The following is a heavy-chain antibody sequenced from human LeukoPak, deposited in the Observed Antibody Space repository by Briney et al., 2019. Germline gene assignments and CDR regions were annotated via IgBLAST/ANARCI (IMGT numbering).Heavy chain of an antibody. CDR3: ARGDDFSGDH. CDR1: GFTFSSYW. D-gene: IGHD1-1*01. V-gene: IGHV3-7*04. J-gene: IGHJ4*02. CDR2: IHPEGNEK. Sequence: PGGSLRLSCAASGFTFSSYWMSWVRQAPGRGLEWGAHIHPEGNEKYHVESVKGRFTISRDNAKNLLFLQMNGLRVEDTAVYYCARGDDFSGDHWGQGTLVTVSS.